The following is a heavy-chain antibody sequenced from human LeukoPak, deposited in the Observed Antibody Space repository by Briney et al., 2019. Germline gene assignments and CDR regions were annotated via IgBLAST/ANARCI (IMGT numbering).Heavy chain of an antibody. Sequence: GESLRLSCAASGFTFSDFYMSWIRQAPGKGLEWVSYISSDGSTIYYADSVKGRFTISRDNAKTSLYLQMNSLRAEDTAVYYCARDRIRGFDYWGQGTLVTVSS. CDR2: ISSDGSTI. J-gene: IGHJ4*02. CDR3: ARDRIRGFDY. D-gene: IGHD3-10*01. CDR1: GFTFSDFY. V-gene: IGHV3-11*04.